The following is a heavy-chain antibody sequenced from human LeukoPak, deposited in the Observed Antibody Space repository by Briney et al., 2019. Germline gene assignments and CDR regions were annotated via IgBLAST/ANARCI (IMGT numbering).Heavy chain of an antibody. Sequence: ERSLRLSCAASGCTFSSYAMHWVRQAPGKGLEWVAVISYNGKNKYYADSVKGRFTISRDNPKNTLYLQMNSLRAEDTAVYYCARDGRGDYVRAFDIWGQGTIVTVSS. J-gene: IGHJ3*02. CDR2: ISYNGKNK. CDR1: GCTFSSYA. D-gene: IGHD4-17*01. V-gene: IGHV3-30*04. CDR3: ARDGRGDYVRAFDI.